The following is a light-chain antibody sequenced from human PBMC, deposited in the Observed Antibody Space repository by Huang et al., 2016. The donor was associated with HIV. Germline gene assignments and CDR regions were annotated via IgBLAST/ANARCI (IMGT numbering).Light chain of an antibody. V-gene: IGKV1-33*01. CDR2: DAS. J-gene: IGKJ1*01. Sequence: DIQMTQSPSSLSASVGDRVTITCQASQDISNYLNWYQQKPGKAPKLLIYDASKLETGVSARFSGSGAGTDFPCTISSLQPEDIATYYCQHYDNLRTFGQGTKVEIK. CDR1: QDISNY. CDR3: QHYDNLRT.